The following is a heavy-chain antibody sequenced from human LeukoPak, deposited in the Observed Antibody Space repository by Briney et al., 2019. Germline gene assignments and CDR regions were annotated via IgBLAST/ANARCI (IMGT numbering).Heavy chain of an antibody. D-gene: IGHD6-19*01. CDR1: GFTFSDYY. J-gene: IGHJ4*02. Sequence: GGSLRLSCAASGFTFSDYYMSWIRQAPGKGLEWVSYISSSGSAIYYADSVKGRFTISRDNAKNSLYLQMNSLRAEDTAVYYCARSIAVADFDYWGQGTLVTVSS. V-gene: IGHV3-11*01. CDR3: ARSIAVADFDY. CDR2: ISSSGSAI.